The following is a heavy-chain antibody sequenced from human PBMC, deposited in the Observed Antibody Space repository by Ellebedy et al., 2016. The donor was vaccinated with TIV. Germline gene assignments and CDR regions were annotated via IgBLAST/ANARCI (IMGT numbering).Heavy chain of an antibody. CDR2: INQDGSRI. Sequence: GGSLRLSCAASGFTFNSYWMSWVRQAPGKGLEWVANINQDGSRIYYVDSVKGRFTISRGNAKNSVYLRMNTLRVEDKAVSHCVRDGAYGDYSPGYYGMDVWGQGTTVTVSS. D-gene: IGHD3-22*01. CDR1: GFTFNSYW. J-gene: IGHJ6*02. CDR3: VRDGAYGDYSPGYYGMDV. V-gene: IGHV3-7*03.